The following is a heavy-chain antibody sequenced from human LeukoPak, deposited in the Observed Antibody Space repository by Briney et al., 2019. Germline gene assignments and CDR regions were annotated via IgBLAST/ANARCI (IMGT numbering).Heavy chain of an antibody. Sequence: ASVTVSCKASGYTFTDYYMHWVRQAPGQGLEWMGWISPNSGGTNYAQKFQGRVTMTRDTSISTAYMEVSRLRSDDTAVYYCARDYYDSSGYSRFDPWGQGTLVTVSS. J-gene: IGHJ5*02. CDR2: ISPNSGGT. CDR3: ARDYYDSSGYSRFDP. D-gene: IGHD3-22*01. V-gene: IGHV1-2*02. CDR1: GYTFTDYY.